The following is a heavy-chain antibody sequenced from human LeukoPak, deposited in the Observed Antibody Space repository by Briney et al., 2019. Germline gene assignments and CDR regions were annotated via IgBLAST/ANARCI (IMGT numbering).Heavy chain of an antibody. CDR3: ARGRRRAAGTHSFDY. CDR2: ISSGSSYI. V-gene: IGHV3-21*01. D-gene: IGHD6-13*01. Sequence: GGSLRLSCAASGFTFSSYNMNWVRQAPGKGLDWVSSISSGSSYIYYADSVKGRFTISRDNAKNSLYLQMNSLRAEDTAVYYCARGRRRAAGTHSFDYWGQGTLVTVSS. J-gene: IGHJ4*02. CDR1: GFTFSSYN.